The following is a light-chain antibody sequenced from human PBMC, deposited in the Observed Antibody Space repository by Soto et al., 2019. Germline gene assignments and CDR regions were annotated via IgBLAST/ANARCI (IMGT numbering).Light chain of an antibody. CDR3: LQNFNYPRT. J-gene: IGKJ1*01. V-gene: IGKV1-6*01. CDR2: AAS. CDR1: QDIRDD. Sequence: AIQMTQSPSSLSAPVGDRVTITCRASQDIRDDLGWYQHKPGAAPKLLIHAASTLQSGVPSRFSGRQSGTDFTLTITSPQPEDSATYYCLQNFNYPRTFGQGTKVDIK.